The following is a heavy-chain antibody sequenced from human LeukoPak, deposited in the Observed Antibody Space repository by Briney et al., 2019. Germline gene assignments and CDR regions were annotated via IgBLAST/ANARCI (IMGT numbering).Heavy chain of an antibody. J-gene: IGHJ4*02. Sequence: ASVKVSCKASGGTFSSYAISWVRQAPGQGLEWMGRIIPILGIANYAQKFQGRVTITADKSTSTAYMELSSLRSEDTAVYYCVKDLASSGYHSECYFDYWGQGTLVTVSS. CDR1: GGTFSSYA. CDR3: VKDLASSGYHSECYFDY. CDR2: IIPILGIA. V-gene: IGHV1-69*04. D-gene: IGHD3-22*01.